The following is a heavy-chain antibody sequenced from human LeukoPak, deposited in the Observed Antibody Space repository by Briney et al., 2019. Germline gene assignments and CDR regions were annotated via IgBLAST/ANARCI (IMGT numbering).Heavy chain of an antibody. V-gene: IGHV4-61*01. Sequence: SETLSLTCAVSGYSISSGYYWGWIRQPPGKGLEWIGYIYYSGSTNYNPSLKSRVTISVDTSKNQFSLKLSSVTAADTAVYYCARSGTTSGAYYWGQGTLVTVSS. J-gene: IGHJ4*02. CDR1: GYSISSGYY. CDR2: IYYSGST. CDR3: ARSGTTSGAYY. D-gene: IGHD1-7*01.